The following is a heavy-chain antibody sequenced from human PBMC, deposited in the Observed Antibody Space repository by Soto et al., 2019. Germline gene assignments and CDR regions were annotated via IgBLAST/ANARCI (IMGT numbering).Heavy chain of an antibody. J-gene: IGHJ5*01. V-gene: IGHV4-4*02. D-gene: IGHD1-1*01. CDR1: GGSVRAPDW. Sequence: QVHLQESGPGLVAPSGTLSLTCTLSGGSVRAPDWWNWVRQSPDKGLEWIAEVHISGHSNYNPSLRSRVSVSIDSSKNQVYLNLNSVPAADTAIYYCARVRQGCSANNCYFDPWGQGTQVTISS. CDR2: VHISGHS. CDR3: ARVRQGCSANNCYFDP.